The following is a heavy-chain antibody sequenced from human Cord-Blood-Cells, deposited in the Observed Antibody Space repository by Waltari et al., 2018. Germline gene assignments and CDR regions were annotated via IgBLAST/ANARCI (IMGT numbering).Heavy chain of an antibody. CDR1: DGSFSGYY. CDR3: ARPHYGDYGWFDP. CDR2: INHSGST. V-gene: IGHV4-34*01. J-gene: IGHJ5*02. Sequence: QVQLQQGGAGLLKPSETLSLTCAVYDGSFSGYYWSWIPPPPGKGLVWIGEINHSGSTNYNPSLKSRVTISVDTSKNQFALKLSSVTAADTAVYYCARPHYGDYGWFDPWGQGTLVTVSS. D-gene: IGHD4-17*01.